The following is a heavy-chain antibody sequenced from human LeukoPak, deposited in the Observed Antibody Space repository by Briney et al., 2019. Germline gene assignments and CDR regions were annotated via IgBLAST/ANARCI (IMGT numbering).Heavy chain of an antibody. D-gene: IGHD3-9*01. CDR1: GFIFRNYA. Sequence: GGSLRLSCAASGFIFRNYAMSWVRQAPGKGLEWVPAITGSGDTTYYADSVKGRFTISRDNSKNTLYVEMNTLRAEDTAVYYCAKWGDYDILTGYYVSDFWGQGTLVTVSS. CDR3: AKWGDYDILTGYYVSDF. CDR2: ITGSGDTT. V-gene: IGHV3-23*01. J-gene: IGHJ4*02.